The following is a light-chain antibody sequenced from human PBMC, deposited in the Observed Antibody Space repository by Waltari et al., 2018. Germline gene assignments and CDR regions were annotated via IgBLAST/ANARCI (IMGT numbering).Light chain of an antibody. V-gene: IGKV3D-15*01. CDR2: GAS. CDR3: QQYNNWPPWT. Sequence: EIVMTQSPATLSVSPGEGATLSCRASPNINSNLAWYQQQPGQTPRILIYGASTRAIGIPARFSGSGSGTEFTLTISSLQSEDFALYYCQQYNNWPPWTFGQGTKVEIK. J-gene: IGKJ1*01. CDR1: PNINSN.